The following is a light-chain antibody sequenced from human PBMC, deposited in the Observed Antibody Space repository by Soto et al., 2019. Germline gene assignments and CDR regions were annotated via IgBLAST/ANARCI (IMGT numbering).Light chain of an antibody. J-gene: IGKJ5*01. CDR1: QTVNSSY. CDR2: DAS. Sequence: EIVMTQSPATLSVSPGERATLSCRAGQTVNSSYLAWYQRKPGQAPRLLIYDASNRATGIPARFSGSGSGTDFTLTISSLEPEDFAVYYCQQRSNWPPKITFGQGTRLEIK. V-gene: IGKV3-11*01. CDR3: QQRSNWPPKIT.